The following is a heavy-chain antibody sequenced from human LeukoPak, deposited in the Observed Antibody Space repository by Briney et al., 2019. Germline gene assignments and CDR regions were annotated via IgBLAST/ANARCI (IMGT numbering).Heavy chain of an antibody. V-gene: IGHV4-34*01. D-gene: IGHD3-16*02. CDR2: INHSGST. CDR3: AREVNDYVWGSYRYPFDY. J-gene: IGHJ4*02. Sequence: SETLSLTCAVYGGSFSGYYWSWIRQPPGKGLEWIGEINHSGSTNYNPSLKSRVTMSVDTSKNQFSLKLSSVTAADTAVYYCAREVNDYVWGSYRYPFDYWGQGTLVTVSS. CDR1: GGSFSGYY.